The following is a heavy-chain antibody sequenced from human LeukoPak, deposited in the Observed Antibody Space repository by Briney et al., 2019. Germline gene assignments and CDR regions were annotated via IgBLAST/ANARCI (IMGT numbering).Heavy chain of an antibody. CDR3: ARTRGYSYGYYYYYYGMDV. Sequence: GGSLRPSCAASGFTVSSNYMSWVRQAPGKGLEWVSVIYSGGSTYYADSVKGRFTISRDNSKNTLYLQMNSLRAEDTAVYYCARTRGYSYGYYYYYYGMDVWGQGTTVTVSS. CDR1: GFTVSSNY. CDR2: IYSGGST. J-gene: IGHJ6*02. V-gene: IGHV3-66*01. D-gene: IGHD5-18*01.